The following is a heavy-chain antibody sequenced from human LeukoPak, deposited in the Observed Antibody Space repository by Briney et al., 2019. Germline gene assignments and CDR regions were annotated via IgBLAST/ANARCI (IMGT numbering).Heavy chain of an antibody. Sequence: GRSLRLSCAASGFTFDDYAMHWVRQAPGKGLEWVSGISWNSGSIGYADSVKGRFTISRDNAKNSLYLQMNSLRAEDTALYYCAKATDSSGYYYFDYWGQGALVTVSS. V-gene: IGHV3-9*01. J-gene: IGHJ4*02. D-gene: IGHD3-22*01. CDR3: AKATDSSGYYYFDY. CDR1: GFTFDDYA. CDR2: ISWNSGSI.